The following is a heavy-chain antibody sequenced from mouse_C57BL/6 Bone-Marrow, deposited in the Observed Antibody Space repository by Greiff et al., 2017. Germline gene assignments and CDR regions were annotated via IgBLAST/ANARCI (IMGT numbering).Heavy chain of an antibody. V-gene: IGHV1-55*01. CDR2: IYPGSGST. Sequence: QVQLQQPGAELVKPGASVKMSCKASGYTFTSYWITWVKQRPGQGLEWIGDIYPGSGSTNYNEKFKSKATLTVDTSSSTAYMQLSSLTSEDSAVYHCAREDSSGYLYYAMDYWGQGTSVTVSS. D-gene: IGHD3-2*02. CDR3: AREDSSGYLYYAMDY. J-gene: IGHJ4*01. CDR1: GYTFTSYW.